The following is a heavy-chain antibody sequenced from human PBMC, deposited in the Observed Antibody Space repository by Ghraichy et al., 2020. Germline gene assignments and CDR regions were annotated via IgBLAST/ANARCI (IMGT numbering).Heavy chain of an antibody. CDR3: ARSPRIMITFGGVPRTLKFDY. D-gene: IGHD3-16*01. CDR1: GGSFSGYY. V-gene: IGHV4-34*01. J-gene: IGHJ4*02. CDR2: INHSGST. Sequence: SETLSLTCAVYGGSFSGYYWSWIRQPPGKGLEWIGEINHSGSTNYNPSLKSRVTISVDTSKNQFSLKLSSVTAADTAVYYCARSPRIMITFGGVPRTLKFDYWGQGTLVTVSS.